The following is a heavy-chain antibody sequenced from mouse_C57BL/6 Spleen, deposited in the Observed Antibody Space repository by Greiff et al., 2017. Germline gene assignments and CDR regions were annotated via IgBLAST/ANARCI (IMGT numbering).Heavy chain of an antibody. CDR1: GYTFTSYW. Sequence: QVQLQQPGAELVRPGSSVKLSCKASGYTFTSYWMHWVKQRPIQGLEWIGNIDPSDSETHYNQKFKDKATLTVDKSSSTAYMQLSSLTSAGSGVYYCAELDWEVAYWGQGTMVTVSA. V-gene: IGHV1-52*01. CDR2: IDPSDSET. D-gene: IGHD4-1*01. CDR3: AELDWEVAY. J-gene: IGHJ3*01.